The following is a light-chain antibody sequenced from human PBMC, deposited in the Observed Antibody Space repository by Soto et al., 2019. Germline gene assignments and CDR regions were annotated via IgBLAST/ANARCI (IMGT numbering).Light chain of an antibody. CDR1: QSVSLS. CDR2: GAS. CDR3: QQHGTSPIT. V-gene: IGKV3-20*01. J-gene: IGKJ5*01. Sequence: EIVMTQSPATLSVSPGERATLSCRASQSVSLSLAWYQQKPGQTPRLLVYGASSRATGIPDRFSGSGSGTDFTLTISRLEPEDFAVYYCQQHGTSPITFGQGTRLEIK.